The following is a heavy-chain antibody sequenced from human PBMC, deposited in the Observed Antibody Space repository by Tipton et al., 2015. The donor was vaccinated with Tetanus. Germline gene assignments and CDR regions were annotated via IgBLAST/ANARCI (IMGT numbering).Heavy chain of an antibody. D-gene: IGHD1-1*01. Sequence: TLSLTCTVSGGSVRSGDYYWNWIRQPPGKGLEWLAYVSYSGRTNSNYSLKSRITISQDTSKNQFSLRLTPVTAAEPAVYYRARANNEFPKKGPFASWGQGSLVIVSS. CDR1: GGSVRSGDYY. CDR3: ARANNEFPKKGPFAS. J-gene: IGHJ4*02. CDR2: VSYSGRT. V-gene: IGHV4-61*08.